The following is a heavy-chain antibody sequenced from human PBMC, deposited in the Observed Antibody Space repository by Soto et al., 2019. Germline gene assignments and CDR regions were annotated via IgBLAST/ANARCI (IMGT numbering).Heavy chain of an antibody. CDR1: GLPVSGYA. V-gene: IGHV3-30*04. D-gene: IGHD3-16*02. J-gene: IGHJ4*02. CDR2: ISYDGSTK. CDR3: ARVGVGYSYGEGFDY. Sequence: QVQLVESGGGVVQPGRSLRLSCVASGLPVSGYAMNWVRQAPGKGLEWVAVISYDGSTKYHADSVNGRFTISRDNSKSTLYLHMKSLRTEDTAVYHCARVGVGYSYGEGFDYCGQGSMVTVSS.